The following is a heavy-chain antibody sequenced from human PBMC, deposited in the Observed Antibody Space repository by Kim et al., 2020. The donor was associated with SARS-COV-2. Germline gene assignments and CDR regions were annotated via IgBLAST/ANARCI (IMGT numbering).Heavy chain of an antibody. V-gene: IGHV1-46*01. J-gene: IGHJ1*01. Sequence: FQGRVTMTRDTSTSTVYMELSSLRSEDTAVYYCARVGDCGGDCYSEYFQHWGQGTLVTVSS. CDR3: ARVGDCGGDCYSEYFQH. D-gene: IGHD2-21*02.